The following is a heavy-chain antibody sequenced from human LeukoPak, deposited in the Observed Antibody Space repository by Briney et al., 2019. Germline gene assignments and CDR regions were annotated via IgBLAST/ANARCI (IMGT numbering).Heavy chain of an antibody. CDR3: ARSSSGGSWPQDY. V-gene: IGHV1-69*04. D-gene: IGHD2-15*01. CDR1: GGTFSSYA. Sequence: EASVKVSCKASGGTFSSYAISWVRQAPGQGLEWMGRIIPIFGIANYAQKFQGRVTITADKSTSTAYMELSSLRSEDTAVYYCARSSSGGSWPQDYWGQGTLVTVSS. J-gene: IGHJ4*02. CDR2: IIPIFGIA.